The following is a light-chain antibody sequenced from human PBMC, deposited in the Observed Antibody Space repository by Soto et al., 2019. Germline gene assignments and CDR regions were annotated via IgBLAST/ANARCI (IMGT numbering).Light chain of an antibody. CDR3: QQFNDYPIT. CDR1: QDIKSY. Sequence: DIQLTQSPSFLSASVGDRVTIACRASQDIKSYLAWYQQKPGKAPKLLIYPASTLQSGVPSRFSGSGSGTEFTLTISSLQPEDFATYHCQQFNDYPITFGQGTRLEIK. J-gene: IGKJ5*01. V-gene: IGKV1-9*01. CDR2: PAS.